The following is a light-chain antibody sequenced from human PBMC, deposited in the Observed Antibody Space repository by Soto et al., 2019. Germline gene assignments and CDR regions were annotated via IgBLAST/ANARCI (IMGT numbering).Light chain of an antibody. Sequence: EIVLTQSPGTLSLSPGEGATLSCRASQTLTSSYLAWYQQKPGQAPRLLIYGASSRATGIPDRFSGSGSGTDFTLTIRRLEPEDFEVYYCQQYASAPCTFGQGTKLEIK. V-gene: IGKV3-20*01. J-gene: IGKJ2*02. CDR3: QQYASAPCT. CDR1: QTLTSSY. CDR2: GAS.